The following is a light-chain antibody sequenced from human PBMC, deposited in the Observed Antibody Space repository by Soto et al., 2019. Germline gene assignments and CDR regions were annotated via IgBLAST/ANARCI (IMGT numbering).Light chain of an antibody. CDR3: SSYTSSSTLV. CDR1: SSDVGSYNR. J-gene: IGLJ2*01. Sequence: QSALTQPPSVSGSPGQSVSISCTGTSSDVGSYNRVSWYQQPPGTAPKLMIYDVSNRPSGVPDRFSGSESGNTASLTISGLQADDEADYYCSSYTSSSTLVFGGGTKLTVL. V-gene: IGLV2-18*02. CDR2: DVS.